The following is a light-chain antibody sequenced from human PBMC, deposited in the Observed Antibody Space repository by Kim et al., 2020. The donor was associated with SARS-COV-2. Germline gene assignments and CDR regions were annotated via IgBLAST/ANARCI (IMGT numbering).Light chain of an antibody. CDR2: RDK. CDR3: QAWDSSTAHVV. Sequence: SYELTQPPSVSVSPGQTASISCSGDKLGEKYVHWYQQKPGQSPLLVIYRDKKRPSGIPERFSGSNSGNTATLTISATQARDEADYYCQAWDSSTAHVVFGGGTQLTVL. CDR1: KLGEKY. J-gene: IGLJ2*01. V-gene: IGLV3-1*01.